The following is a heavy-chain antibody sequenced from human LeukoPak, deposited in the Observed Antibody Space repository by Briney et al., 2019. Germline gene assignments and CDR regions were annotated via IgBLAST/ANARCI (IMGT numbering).Heavy chain of an antibody. CDR2: ISGSGGST. CDR3: ARSQSSSLIDY. Sequence: GGSLRLSCAASGFTFSSYAMSWVRQAPGKGLEWVSAISGSGGSTYYADSVKGRFTFSRDNSKDTLYLQMNSLTVEDTAVYYCARSQSSSLIDYWGQGTLVTVSS. CDR1: GFTFSSYA. J-gene: IGHJ4*02. D-gene: IGHD6-13*01. V-gene: IGHV3-23*01.